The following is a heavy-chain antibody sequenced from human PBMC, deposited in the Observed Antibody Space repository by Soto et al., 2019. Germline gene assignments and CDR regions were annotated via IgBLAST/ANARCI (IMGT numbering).Heavy chain of an antibody. CDR3: ARDEGWTTVVTPWAWYFDL. V-gene: IGHV1-18*04. CDR1: GYTFTSYG. CDR2: ISAYNGNT. Sequence: QVQLVQSGAEVKKPGASVKVSCKASGYTFTSYGISWVRQAPGQGLEWMGWISAYNGNTNYAQKLQGRVTMTTDTSTSTAYMGLRSLRSDDTAVYYCARDEGWTTVVTPWAWYFDLWGRGTLVTVSS. D-gene: IGHD4-17*01. J-gene: IGHJ2*01.